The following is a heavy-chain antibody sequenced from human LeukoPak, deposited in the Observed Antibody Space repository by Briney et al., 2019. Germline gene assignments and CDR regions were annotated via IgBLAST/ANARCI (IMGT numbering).Heavy chain of an antibody. CDR1: GFTFSSYW. CDR3: AREYSSSSPEDY. D-gene: IGHD6-6*01. Sequence: QPGGSLRLSCAASGFTFSSYWMSWVRQAPGKGLEGVANIKQDGSEKYYVDAGKGRVTISRDNAKNSLYLQMKSLRAEATAVYYCAREYSSSSPEDYWGQGTLVTVSS. J-gene: IGHJ4*02. CDR2: IKQDGSEK. V-gene: IGHV3-7*01.